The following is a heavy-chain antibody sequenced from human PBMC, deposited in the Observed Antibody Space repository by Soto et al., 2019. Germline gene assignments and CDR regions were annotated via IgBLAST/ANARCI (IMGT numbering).Heavy chain of an antibody. CDR1: GFTFSSYW. CDR2: IKQDGSEK. V-gene: IGHV3-7*01. CDR3: ARDIVATPAYYYYMGV. Sequence: PGGSLRLSCAASGFTFSSYWMSWVRQAPGKGLEWVANIKQDGSEKYYVDSVKGRFTISRDNAKNSLYLQMNSLRAEDTAVYYCARDIVATPAYYYYMGVWGKGTTVTVSS. J-gene: IGHJ6*03. D-gene: IGHD5-12*01.